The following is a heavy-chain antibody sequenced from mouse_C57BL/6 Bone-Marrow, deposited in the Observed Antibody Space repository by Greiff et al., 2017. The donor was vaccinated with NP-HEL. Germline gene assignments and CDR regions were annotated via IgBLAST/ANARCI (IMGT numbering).Heavy chain of an antibody. CDR1: GYTFTDYY. J-gene: IGHJ1*03. D-gene: IGHD2-4*01. CDR2: IYPGSGNT. Sequence: VQLQQSGAELVRPGASVKLSCKASGYTFTDYYINWVKQRPGQGLEWIARIYPGSGNTYYNEKFKGKATLTAEKSSSTAYMQLSSLTSEDSAVYFCGFYYDYPYWYFDVWGTGTTVTVSS. CDR3: GFYYDYPYWYFDV. V-gene: IGHV1-76*01.